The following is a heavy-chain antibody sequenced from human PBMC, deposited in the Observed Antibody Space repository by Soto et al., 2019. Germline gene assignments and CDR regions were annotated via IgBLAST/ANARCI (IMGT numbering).Heavy chain of an antibody. CDR1: GFIFSSYW. J-gene: IGHJ4*02. CDR3: VYGDYFDY. Sequence: PGGSLRLSCTASGFIFSSYWTSWVRQAPGKGLEWVANINQDGSEKYSVDSVKGRFTISRDNAKNLLFLQMNSLRAEDTAVYYCVYGDYFDYWGQGTLVTVSS. D-gene: IGHD2-8*01. V-gene: IGHV3-7*02. CDR2: INQDGSEK.